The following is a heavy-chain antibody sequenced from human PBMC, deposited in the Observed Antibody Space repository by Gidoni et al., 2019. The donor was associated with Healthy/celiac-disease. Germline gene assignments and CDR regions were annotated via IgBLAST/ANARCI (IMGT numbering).Heavy chain of an antibody. CDR2: IDWDDDK. Sequence: QVTLRESGPALVKPTQTLTLTCTFSGFSPSTTDMCVSWIRQPPGEALEWLALIDWDDDKYYSTSLKTRLTISKDTSKNQVALTMTNMDPVDTATYYCARVVYGEGAFDIWGQGTMVTVSS. J-gene: IGHJ3*02. CDR3: ARVVYGEGAFDI. CDR1: GFSPSTTDMC. V-gene: IGHV2-70*01. D-gene: IGHD4-17*01.